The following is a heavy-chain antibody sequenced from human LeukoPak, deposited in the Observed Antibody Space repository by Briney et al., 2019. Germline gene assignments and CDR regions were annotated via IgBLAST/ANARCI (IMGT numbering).Heavy chain of an antibody. V-gene: IGHV4-59*01. J-gene: IGHJ4*02. Sequence: PSETLSLTCTVSGGSISSYFWSWFRQPPGKGLEWIGYISYSGSTNYNPSLKSRITISLDTSKNQFSLKMRSVIAADTAVYYCARGAGFFHTLNYFDCWGQGTLVTVSS. CDR3: ARGAGFFHTLNYFDC. CDR2: ISYSGST. D-gene: IGHD3-3*01. CDR1: GGSISSYF.